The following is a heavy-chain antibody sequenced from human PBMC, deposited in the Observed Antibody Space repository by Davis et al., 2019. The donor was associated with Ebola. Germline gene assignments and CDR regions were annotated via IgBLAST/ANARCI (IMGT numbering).Heavy chain of an antibody. V-gene: IGHV3-21*01. Sequence: GESLKISCAASGFTFSNAWMNWVRQAPGKGLEWVSSISSSSSYIYYADSVKGRFTISRDNAKNSLYLQMNSLRTEDTAVYYCARDEPYYDFWSGYWWSWGQGTLVTVSS. D-gene: IGHD3-3*01. CDR1: GFTFSNAW. CDR2: ISSSSSYI. CDR3: ARDEPYYDFWSGYWWS. J-gene: IGHJ5*02.